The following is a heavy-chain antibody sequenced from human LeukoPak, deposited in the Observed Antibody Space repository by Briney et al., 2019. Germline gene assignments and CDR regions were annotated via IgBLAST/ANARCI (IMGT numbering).Heavy chain of an antibody. Sequence: GGSLRLSCAASGFTFSSYSMNWVRQAPGKGLEWVSSISSSSSYIYYADSVKGRFTISRDNAKNSPYLQMNSLRAEDTAVYYCATQLERDSLGYYYGMDVWGQGTTVTVSS. CDR1: GFTFSSYS. D-gene: IGHD1-1*01. V-gene: IGHV3-21*01. CDR3: ATQLERDSLGYYYGMDV. J-gene: IGHJ6*02. CDR2: ISSSSSYI.